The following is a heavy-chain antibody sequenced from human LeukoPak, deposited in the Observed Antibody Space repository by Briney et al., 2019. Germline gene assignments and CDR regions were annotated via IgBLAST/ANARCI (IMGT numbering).Heavy chain of an antibody. V-gene: IGHV3-43*02. Sequence: GGSLRLSCVASGLPIADFAMHWVRQAPGKGLEWVSLISGDGVSTFYADSVKGRFSISRDNSKNSLYLEMNSLRTEDAAVYYCAKESGKFDYWGQGTLVAVSS. CDR3: AKESGKFDY. J-gene: IGHJ4*02. CDR2: ISGDGVST. CDR1: GLPIADFA.